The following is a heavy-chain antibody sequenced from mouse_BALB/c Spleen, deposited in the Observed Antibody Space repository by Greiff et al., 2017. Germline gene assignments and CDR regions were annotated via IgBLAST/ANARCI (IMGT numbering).Heavy chain of an antibody. V-gene: IGHV1-69*02. Sequence: VQLQQPGAELVRPGASVKLSCKASGYTFTSYWINWVKQRPGQGLEWIGNIYPSDSYTNYKQKFKGKATLTVDKSSSTAYMQLSSPTSEDSAVYYCTRSGGGNYPYAMDYWGQGTSVTVSS. CDR1: GYTFTSYW. CDR3: TRSGGGNYPYAMDY. J-gene: IGHJ4*01. CDR2: IYPSDSYT. D-gene: IGHD2-1*01.